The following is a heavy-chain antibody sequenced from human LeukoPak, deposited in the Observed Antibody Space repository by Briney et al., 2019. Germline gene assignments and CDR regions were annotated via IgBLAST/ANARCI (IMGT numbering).Heavy chain of an antibody. CDR3: ARAPRAAGTRGERRRGAFDI. V-gene: IGHV4-34*01. CDR2: INHSGST. CDR1: GGSFSGYY. J-gene: IGHJ3*02. D-gene: IGHD1-1*01. Sequence: SETLSLTCAVYGGSFSGYYWSWIRQPPGKGLEWIGEINHSGSTNYNPSLKSRVTISVDTSKNQFSLKLSSVTAAHTAVYYCARAPRAAGTRGERRRGAFDIWGQGTMVTVSS.